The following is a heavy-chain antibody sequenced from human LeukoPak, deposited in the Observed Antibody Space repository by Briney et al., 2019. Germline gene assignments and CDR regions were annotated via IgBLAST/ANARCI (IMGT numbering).Heavy chain of an antibody. CDR1: GFTFSSHW. D-gene: IGHD3-16*01. Sequence: PGGSLRLSCAASGFTFSSHWMSWVRQAPGKGLEWVANIKEDGSEQHYVETVKGRFTISRDNAKNSLYLQMSNLRAEDTAVYFCARGGGLDVWGQGATVTVSS. CDR3: ARGGGLDV. CDR2: IKEDGSEQ. J-gene: IGHJ6*02. V-gene: IGHV3-7*03.